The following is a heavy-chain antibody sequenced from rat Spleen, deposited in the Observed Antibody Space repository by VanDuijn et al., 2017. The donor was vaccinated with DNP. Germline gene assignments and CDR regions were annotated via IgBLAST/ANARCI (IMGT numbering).Heavy chain of an antibody. J-gene: IGHJ2*01. Sequence: EVQLVESGGGLVQPGRSLKLSCAGSGFIFSDYNMAWVRQAPAKGLEWVAYIGSPAYAPYYTDSVKGRFAISRDNAKSTLYLQMNSLRSEDMATYYCVRWNSGHFDYWGQGVMVTVSS. CDR3: VRWNSGHFDY. D-gene: IGHD4-3*01. CDR1: GFIFSDYN. CDR2: IGSPAYAP. V-gene: IGHV5-22*01.